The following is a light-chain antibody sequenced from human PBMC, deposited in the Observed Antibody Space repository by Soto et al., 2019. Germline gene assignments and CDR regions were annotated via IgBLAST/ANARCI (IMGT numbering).Light chain of an antibody. Sequence: DIVLTQSPATLSLSPGERATLSCRASQDITYYLAWYQQKPGQAPRLLMYDASHRATGIPARFSGSGSGTDFTLTISSLEPEDFAVYYCQDRSNWPPTFGGGTKVEIK. CDR1: QDITYY. J-gene: IGKJ4*01. CDR2: DAS. CDR3: QDRSNWPPT. V-gene: IGKV3-11*01.